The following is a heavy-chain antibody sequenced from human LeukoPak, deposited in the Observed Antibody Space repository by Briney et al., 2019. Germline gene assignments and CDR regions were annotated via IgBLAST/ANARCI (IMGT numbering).Heavy chain of an antibody. V-gene: IGHV1-69*13. D-gene: IGHD6-19*01. CDR3: ARGKVAVAGTRGHDAFDI. Sequence: ASVKVSCKASGGTFSSYAISWVRQAPGQGLEWMGGIIPIFGTANYAQKFQGRVTITADESTSTAYMELSSLRSEDTAVYYCARGKVAVAGTRGHDAFDIWGQGTMVTVSS. CDR1: GGTFSSYA. CDR2: IIPIFGTA. J-gene: IGHJ3*02.